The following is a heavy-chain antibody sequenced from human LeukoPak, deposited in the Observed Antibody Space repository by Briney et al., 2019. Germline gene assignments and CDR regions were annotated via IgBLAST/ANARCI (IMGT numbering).Heavy chain of an antibody. D-gene: IGHD3-3*01. CDR2: ISGSGGST. J-gene: IGHJ4*02. CDR3: AREPFWSGYYSNLHFDY. CDR1: GFTFSSYA. V-gene: IGHV3-23*01. Sequence: GGSLRLSCAASGFTFSSYAMRWVRQAPGKGREGVSAISGSGGSTYYADSVKGRFTISRDSAKNSLYLQMNSLRAEDTAVYYCAREPFWSGYYSNLHFDYWGQGTLVTVSS.